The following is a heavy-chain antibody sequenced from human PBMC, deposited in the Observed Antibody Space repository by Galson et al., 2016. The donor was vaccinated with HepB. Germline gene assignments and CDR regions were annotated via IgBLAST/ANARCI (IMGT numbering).Heavy chain of an antibody. CDR1: GDSITSVSW. D-gene: IGHD4-23*01. CDR2: AYHLGYT. J-gene: IGHJ5*02. CDR3: ARGTTAVKYGNWFDP. Sequence: ETLSLTCAVSGDSITSVSWWSWVRQSPAKGLEWIGEAYHLGYTSYNPSLKSRVAIFLDTSKNQFSLTLHSVAAADTAIYYCARGTTAVKYGNWFDPWGLGTLVTVSS. V-gene: IGHV4-4*02.